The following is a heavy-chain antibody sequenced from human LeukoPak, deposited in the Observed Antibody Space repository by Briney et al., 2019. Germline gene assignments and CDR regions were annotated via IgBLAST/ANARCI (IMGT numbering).Heavy chain of an antibody. V-gene: IGHV1-46*01. D-gene: IGHD5-24*01. CDR3: ARGPIAGYNTPYYFDY. J-gene: IGHJ4*02. CDR1: GYTFTSYY. CDR2: INPSGGST. Sequence: ASVKVSCKASGYTFTSYYMHWVRQAPGQGLEWMGIINPSGGSTSYARKFQGRVTMTRDTSTSTVYMELSSLRSEDTAVYYCARGPIAGYNTPYYFDYWGQGTLVTVSS.